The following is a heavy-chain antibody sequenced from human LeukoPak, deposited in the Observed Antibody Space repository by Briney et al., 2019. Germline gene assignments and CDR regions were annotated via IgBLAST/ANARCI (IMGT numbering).Heavy chain of an antibody. CDR2: INPNSGGT. D-gene: IGHD3-10*01. V-gene: IGHV1-2*06. CDR1: GYTFISYG. CDR3: ARDAYYYGSGSPRTFDY. J-gene: IGHJ4*02. Sequence: ASVKISCKASGYTFISYGISWVRQAPGQGLEWMGRINPNSGGTNYAQKFQGRVTMTRDTSISTAYMELSRLRSDDTAVYYCARDAYYYGSGSPRTFDYWGQGTLVTVSS.